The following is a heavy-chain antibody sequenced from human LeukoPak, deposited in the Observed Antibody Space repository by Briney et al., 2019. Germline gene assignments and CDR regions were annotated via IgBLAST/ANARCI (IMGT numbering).Heavy chain of an antibody. CDR3: ARDGGYSSSWYEYWFDP. D-gene: IGHD6-13*01. CDR2: IYYSGST. J-gene: IGHJ5*02. Sequence: SETLSLTRTVSGGSISSYYWSWIRQPPGKGLEWIGYIYYSGSTNYNPSLKSRVTISVDTSKNQFSLKLSSVTAADTAVYYCARDGGYSSSWYEYWFDPWGQGTLVTVSS. CDR1: GGSISSYY. V-gene: IGHV4-59*01.